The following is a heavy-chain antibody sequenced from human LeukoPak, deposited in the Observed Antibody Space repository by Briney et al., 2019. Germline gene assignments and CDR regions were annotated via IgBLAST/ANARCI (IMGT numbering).Heavy chain of an antibody. CDR2: INHDGGDK. V-gene: IGHV3-7*02. Sequence: GGSLRLSCVASGFIFRNYWMSWVRQAPGKGLGWVANINHDGGDKNYADSVKGRFTISRDNAKSSLYLQMNSLRVEDTAVYYCTITGEPTVTAFDLWGQGILVTVSS. D-gene: IGHD4-17*01. J-gene: IGHJ4*02. CDR1: GFIFRNYW. CDR3: TITGEPTVTAFDL.